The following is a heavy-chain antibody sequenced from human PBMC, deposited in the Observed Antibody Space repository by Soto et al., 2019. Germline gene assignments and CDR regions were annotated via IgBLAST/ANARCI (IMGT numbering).Heavy chain of an antibody. V-gene: IGHV4-59*08. CDR1: DDSSSSYK. CDR2: IDSSGGT. J-gene: IGHJ6*02. Sequence: QVQLQESGPGLVKPSETLSLTCTVSDDSSSSYKWSWIRQPPGRRLEWIGYIDSSGGTSYNPSLQSRVTISVDTSTKQFSLKLSSVTAADTAVYYCARQGFGRLHGLVDVWGQGTTVTVSS. D-gene: IGHD3-10*01. CDR3: ARQGFGRLHGLVDV.